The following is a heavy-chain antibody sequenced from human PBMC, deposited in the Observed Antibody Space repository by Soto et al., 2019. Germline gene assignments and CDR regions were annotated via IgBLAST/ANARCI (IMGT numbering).Heavy chain of an antibody. J-gene: IGHJ6*03. CDR1: GFTFSSYG. CDR3: ARDSRGYSGYDNYYYYYYMDV. Sequence: GGSLRLSCAASGFTFSSYGMHWVRQAPGKGLEWVAVIWYDGSNKYYADSVKGRFTISRDNSKNTLYLQMNSLRAEDTAVYYCARDSRGYSGYDNYYYYYYMDVWGKGTTVTVSS. V-gene: IGHV3-33*01. CDR2: IWYDGSNK. D-gene: IGHD5-12*01.